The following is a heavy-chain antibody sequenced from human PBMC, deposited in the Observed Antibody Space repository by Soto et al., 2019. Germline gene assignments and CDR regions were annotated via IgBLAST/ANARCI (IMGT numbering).Heavy chain of an antibody. Sequence: SETLSLTCTVSGGSISHYYWSWIRQPPGKGLEWIGYIYYSGTTNYNPSLKSRVTISVDTSKNQFSLRLSSVTAADTAVYYCARAPSLRYIAAAPYGMDVWGQGTTVTVS. V-gene: IGHV4-59*01. D-gene: IGHD6-13*01. CDR2: IYYSGTT. J-gene: IGHJ6*02. CDR3: ARAPSLRYIAAAPYGMDV. CDR1: GGSISHYY.